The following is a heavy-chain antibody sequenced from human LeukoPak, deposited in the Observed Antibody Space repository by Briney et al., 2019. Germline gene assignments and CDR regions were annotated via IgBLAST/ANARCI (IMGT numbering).Heavy chain of an antibody. V-gene: IGHV1-2*02. Sequence: ASVKVSCKASGYTSTGYYMHWVRQAPGQGLEWMGWINPNSGGTNYAQKFQGRVTMTRDTSISTAYMELSRLRSDDTAVYYCARDGGRDLYYYMDVWGKGTTVTVSS. CDR3: ARDGGRDLYYYMDV. CDR2: INPNSGGT. J-gene: IGHJ6*03. CDR1: GYTSTGYY. D-gene: IGHD3-3*01.